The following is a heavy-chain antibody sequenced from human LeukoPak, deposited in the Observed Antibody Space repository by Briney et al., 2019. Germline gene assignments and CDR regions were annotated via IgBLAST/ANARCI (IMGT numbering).Heavy chain of an antibody. CDR2: ISSSSSYI. Sequence: GGSLRLSCAASGFTFSSYSMNWVRQAPGKGLEWVSSISSSSSYIYYADSVKGRFTISRDNAKNSLYLQMNSLRAGDTAVYYCARTIEIATISYLDYWGQGTLVTVSS. J-gene: IGHJ4*02. V-gene: IGHV3-21*01. CDR3: ARTIEIATISYLDY. CDR1: GFTFSSYS. D-gene: IGHD5-24*01.